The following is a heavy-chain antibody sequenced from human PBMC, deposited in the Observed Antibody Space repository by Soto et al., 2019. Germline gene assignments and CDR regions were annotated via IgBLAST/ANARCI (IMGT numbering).Heavy chain of an antibody. Sequence: VQLVESGGGVVQPGRSLRLSCAASGFTFSNYAIHWVRQAPGKGLEWVTVISYDGGNKYYADSVKGRFTISRDNSKNTLYLQMNSLRAEDTAVYYCARDMHYDSSGLDYWGQGTPVTVSS. CDR3: ARDMHYDSSGLDY. V-gene: IGHV3-30-3*01. CDR1: GFTFSNYA. D-gene: IGHD3-22*01. CDR2: ISYDGGNK. J-gene: IGHJ4*02.